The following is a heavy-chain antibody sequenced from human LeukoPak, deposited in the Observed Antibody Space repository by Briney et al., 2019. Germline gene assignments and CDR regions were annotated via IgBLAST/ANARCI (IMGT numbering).Heavy chain of an antibody. CDR2: ISWNSGTV. J-gene: IGHJ4*02. Sequence: GGSLRLSCAASGFTFDDYGMHWVRQAPGRGLEWVSGISWNSGTVVYADSVRGRFTISRDNAKNSVYLQMNSLKAEDTALYYCAKGGYSSGWYGDHWGQGTLVTVSS. CDR1: GFTFDDYG. D-gene: IGHD6-19*01. CDR3: AKGGYSSGWYGDH. V-gene: IGHV3-9*01.